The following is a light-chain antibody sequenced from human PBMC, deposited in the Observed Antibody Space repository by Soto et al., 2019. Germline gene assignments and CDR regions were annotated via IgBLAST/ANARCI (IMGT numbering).Light chain of an antibody. CDR2: GAS. Sequence: EIVLTQSPGTLSLSPGERATLSCRASQSVSSSYLAWHQQKPGQTPRLLVYGASSRATGIPDRFSGSGSGTDFTLTISRLEPGDFAVYYCQQHGTSPITFGQGTRLEI. CDR3: QQHGTSPIT. V-gene: IGKV3-20*01. J-gene: IGKJ5*01. CDR1: QSVSSSY.